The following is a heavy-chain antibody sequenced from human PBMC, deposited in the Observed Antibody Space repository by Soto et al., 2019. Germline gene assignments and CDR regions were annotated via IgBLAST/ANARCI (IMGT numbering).Heavy chain of an antibody. CDR1: GGSFSGYY. CDR2: INHSGST. Sequence: PSETLSLTCAVYGGSFSGYYWSWIRQPPGKGLEWIGEINHSGSTNYNPSLKSRVTISVDTSKNQFSLKLSSVTAADTAVYYCARNGRYYGSGSYYTPVRYHYYMDVWGKGTTVTVSS. J-gene: IGHJ6*03. CDR3: ARNGRYYGSGSYYTPVRYHYYMDV. V-gene: IGHV4-34*01. D-gene: IGHD3-10*01.